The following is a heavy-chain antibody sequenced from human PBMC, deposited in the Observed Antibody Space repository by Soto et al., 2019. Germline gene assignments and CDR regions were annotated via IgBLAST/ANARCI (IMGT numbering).Heavy chain of an antibody. D-gene: IGHD6-19*01. V-gene: IGHV4-59*01. CDR1: GGSISSYY. Sequence: PSETLSLTCIVSGGSISSYYWSWIRQPPGKGLEWIGYIYYRGSTSYNPSLKSRVTISVDTSKNQFSLKLTSVNAADTAVYYCARDMYSSGVPHAFDIWGQGTMVTVSS. J-gene: IGHJ3*02. CDR2: IYYRGST. CDR3: ARDMYSSGVPHAFDI.